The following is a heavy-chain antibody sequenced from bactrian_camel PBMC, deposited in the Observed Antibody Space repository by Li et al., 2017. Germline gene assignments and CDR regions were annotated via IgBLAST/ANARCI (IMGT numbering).Heavy chain of an antibody. V-gene: IGHV3S10*01. Sequence: DVQLVESGGGSVKAGGSLRLSCAHSGFTISSYYMSWVRQAPGKGLEWVSGINRNGNTFYSGSVKGRFTLSEDSATKTLYLQMDNLKPEDTAIYYCAATMGDYALGVPLSPGGCEESDFGWWGQGTQVTVS. D-gene: IGHD5*01. CDR2: INRNGNT. CDR3: AATMGDYALGVPLSPGGCEESDFGW. CDR1: GFTISSYY. J-gene: IGHJ6*01.